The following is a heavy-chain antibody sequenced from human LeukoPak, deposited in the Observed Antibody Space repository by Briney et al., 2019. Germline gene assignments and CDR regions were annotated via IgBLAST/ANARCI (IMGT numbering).Heavy chain of an antibody. J-gene: IGHJ4*02. D-gene: IGHD1-14*01. Sequence: PSETLSLTCAVYGGSFSGYYWSWIRQPPGKGLEWIGEINHSGSTNYNPSPKSRVTISVDTSKNQFSLKLSSVTAADTAVYYCARGRRRGRYFDYWGQGTLVTVSS. CDR1: GGSFSGYY. V-gene: IGHV4-34*01. CDR3: ARGRRRGRYFDY. CDR2: INHSGST.